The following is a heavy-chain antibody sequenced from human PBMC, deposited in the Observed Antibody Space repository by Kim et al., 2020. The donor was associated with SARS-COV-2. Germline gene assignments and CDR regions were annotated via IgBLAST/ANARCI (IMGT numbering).Heavy chain of an antibody. CDR2: ISGSGGST. J-gene: IGHJ6*02. CDR1: GFTFSSYA. CDR3: AKDLLGWFGELPEPYYYYGMDV. V-gene: IGHV3-23*01. D-gene: IGHD3-10*01. Sequence: GSLRLSCAASGFTFSSYAMSWVRQAPGKGLEWVSAISGSGGSTYYADSVKGRFTISRDNSKNTLYLQMNSLRAEDTAVYYCAKDLLGWFGELPEPYYYYGMDVWGQGTTVTVSS.